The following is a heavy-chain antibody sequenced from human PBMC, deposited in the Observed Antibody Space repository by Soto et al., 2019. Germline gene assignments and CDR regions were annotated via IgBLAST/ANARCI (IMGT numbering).Heavy chain of an antibody. CDR2: ISYDGSNK. Sequence: GGSLRLSCAASGFTFSSYAMHWVRQAPGKGLEWVAVISYDGSNKYYADSVKGRFTISRDNSKKTLYLQINSMRAEKTTVYYCARGIENSGSCYYDYWGQGALVTVSS. CDR3: ARGIENSGSCYYDY. V-gene: IGHV3-30-3*01. CDR1: GFTFSSYA. D-gene: IGHD1-26*01. J-gene: IGHJ4*02.